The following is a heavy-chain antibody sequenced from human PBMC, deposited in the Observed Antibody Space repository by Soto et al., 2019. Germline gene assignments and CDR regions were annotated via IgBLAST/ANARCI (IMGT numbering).Heavy chain of an antibody. CDR2: IDPSDSYT. V-gene: IGHV5-10-1*01. CDR3: ASLPSGYTSDDAFDI. Sequence: GESLKISCKGSGYSFTSYWISWVRQMPGKGQEWMGRIDPSDSYTNYSPSFQGHVTITADTSISTAYLQRSSLKASDTAMYYCASLPSGYTSDDAFDIWGQGTMVTVSS. CDR1: GYSFTSYW. D-gene: IGHD3-3*01. J-gene: IGHJ3*02.